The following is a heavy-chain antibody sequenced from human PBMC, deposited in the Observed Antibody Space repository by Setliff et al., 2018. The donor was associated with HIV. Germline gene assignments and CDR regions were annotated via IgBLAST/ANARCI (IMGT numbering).Heavy chain of an antibody. CDR2: ISAYNGNT. CDR1: GYTFTNYG. J-gene: IGHJ3*02. CDR3: AKGNSYAENAFDI. D-gene: IGHD5-18*01. Sequence: ASVKVSCKASGYTFTNYGISWVRQAPGQGLEWMGWISAYNGNTNYAQRLQGRVTMTTDTSTTTAYMELRSLRSDDTAVYYCAKGNSYAENAFDIWGQGTMVTVSS. V-gene: IGHV1-18*01.